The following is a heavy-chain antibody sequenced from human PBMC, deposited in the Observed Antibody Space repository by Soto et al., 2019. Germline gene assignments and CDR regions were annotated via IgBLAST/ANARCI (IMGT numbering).Heavy chain of an antibody. D-gene: IGHD3-3*01. J-gene: IGHJ6*03. CDR2: ISGSGGST. CDR3: GVTYYDFWSPDYYYYYMDV. Sequence: PGGSLRLSCAASGFTFSSYAMSWVRQAPGKGLEWVSAISGSGGSTYYADSVKGQVTISADKSISTAYLQWSSLKASDTAMYYCGVTYYDFWSPDYYYYYMDVWGKGTTVTVSS. V-gene: IGHV3-23*01. CDR1: GFTFSSYA.